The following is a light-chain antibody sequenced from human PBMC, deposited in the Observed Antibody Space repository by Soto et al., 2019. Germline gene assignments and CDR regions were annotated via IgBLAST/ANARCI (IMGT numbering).Light chain of an antibody. CDR3: QQYNDWPPT. J-gene: IGKJ1*01. CDR1: QSISSK. CDR2: GAS. Sequence: EIVMTQSPATLSVSPGERATLSCRASQSISSKLAWYQQKPGQAPRLLIYGASSRATGIPDRFSGSGSGTEFTLSIGSLQSEDFAVYYCQQYNDWPPTFGQGTKVDIK. V-gene: IGKV3D-15*01.